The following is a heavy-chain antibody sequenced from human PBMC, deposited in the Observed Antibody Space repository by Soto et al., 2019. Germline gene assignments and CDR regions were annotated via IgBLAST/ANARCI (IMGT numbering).Heavy chain of an antibody. D-gene: IGHD2-21*01. CDR2: IYYSGST. V-gene: IGHV4-59*01. J-gene: IGHJ4*02. CDR3: ARGTIFDY. CDR1: GGSISSYY. Sequence: SETLSLTCTVSGGSISSYYWSWIRQPPGKGLEWIGYIYYSGSTNYNPSLKSRVTISVDTSKNQFSLKLSSVTAADTAVYYCARGTIFDYWGQGTLVTVSS.